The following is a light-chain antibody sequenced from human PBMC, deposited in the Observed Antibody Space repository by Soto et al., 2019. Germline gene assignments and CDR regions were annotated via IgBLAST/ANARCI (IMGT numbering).Light chain of an antibody. Sequence: EIVLTQSPGTLSLSPGERVTLSCRASHSVPTNYLAWYQQKPGQSPRLLIYGASTRATGIPERFSGSGSGTDFTLTISRLEPEDFAVYYCQQYNDWPPYTFGQGTKVDIK. V-gene: IGKV3-20*01. CDR3: QQYNDWPPYT. CDR2: GAS. J-gene: IGKJ2*01. CDR1: HSVPTNY.